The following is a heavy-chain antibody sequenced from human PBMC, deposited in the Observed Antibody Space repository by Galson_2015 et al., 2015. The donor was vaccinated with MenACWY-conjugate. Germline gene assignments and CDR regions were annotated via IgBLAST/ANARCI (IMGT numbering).Heavy chain of an antibody. J-gene: IGHJ4*02. D-gene: IGHD3-3*01. CDR3: ANGGGAGSGYSPFEH. CDR2: IRKDGISK. Sequence: SLRLSCAASGFTFSLYHMHWVRQAPGKGLEWVSLIRKDGISKDYADSVKGRFTISRDNSKNTLYLQMSSLRVEDTAVYYCANGGGAGSGYSPFEHWGQGILVTVSP. V-gene: IGHV3-30*02. CDR1: GFTFSLYH.